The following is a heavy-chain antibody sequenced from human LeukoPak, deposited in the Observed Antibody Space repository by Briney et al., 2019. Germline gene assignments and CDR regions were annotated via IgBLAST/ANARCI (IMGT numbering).Heavy chain of an antibody. CDR2: ISGSGGST. V-gene: IGHV3-23*01. D-gene: IGHD2-2*01. Sequence: GGSLRLSCAASGFTFSSYAMSWVRQAPGKGLEWVSAISGSGGSTCYADSVKGRFTISRDNSKNTLYLQMNSLRAEDTAVYYCAKSPAAHAYYYYYYMDVWGKGTTVTVSS. CDR1: GFTFSSYA. J-gene: IGHJ6*03. CDR3: AKSPAAHAYYYYYYMDV.